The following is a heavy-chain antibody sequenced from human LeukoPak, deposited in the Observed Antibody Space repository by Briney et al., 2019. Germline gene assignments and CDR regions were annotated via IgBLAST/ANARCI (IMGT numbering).Heavy chain of an antibody. D-gene: IGHD6-6*01. CDR2: IYSSEDT. V-gene: IGHV4-61*02. Sequence: SQTLSLTCTVSGGSVSDGNYYWTWVRQPAGKGLEWIGRIYSSEDTKYNPSLKSRVTISLDTSKNQFALRLTSVTAADTAVYYCARVSNAAARSLDSWGQGTLVTVSS. CDR1: GGSVSDGNYY. CDR3: ARVSNAAARSLDS. J-gene: IGHJ4*02.